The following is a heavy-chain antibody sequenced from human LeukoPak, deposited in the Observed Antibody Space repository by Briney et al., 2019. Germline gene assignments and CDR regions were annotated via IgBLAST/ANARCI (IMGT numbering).Heavy chain of an antibody. CDR3: ARGSTSPFGP. D-gene: IGHD2-2*01. Sequence: SETLSLTCTVSGGSISSTVFHWGWIRQPPGKGLEWIGYISYSGSANYNPSLKSRVTISIDTSKNQFSLKLTSVTTADTAVYFCARGSTSPFGPWGQGTLVTVSS. J-gene: IGHJ5*02. CDR1: GGSISSTVFH. V-gene: IGHV4-61*08. CDR2: ISYSGSA.